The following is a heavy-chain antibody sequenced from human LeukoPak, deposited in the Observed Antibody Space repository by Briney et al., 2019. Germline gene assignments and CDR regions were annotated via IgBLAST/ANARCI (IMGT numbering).Heavy chain of an antibody. V-gene: IGHV5-51*01. Sequence: PGESLKISCEGSRSSFTNYWIGWVRQMPGKGLEWMGIIFPGDSDTRYSPSIQGQVTISVDRYISTADLQCSRLKASNTRIYYCARRPLHSQNWLAPWGQGTLVTVSS. J-gene: IGHJ5*02. CDR1: RSSFTNYW. CDR2: IFPGDSDT. CDR3: ARRPLHSQNWLAP.